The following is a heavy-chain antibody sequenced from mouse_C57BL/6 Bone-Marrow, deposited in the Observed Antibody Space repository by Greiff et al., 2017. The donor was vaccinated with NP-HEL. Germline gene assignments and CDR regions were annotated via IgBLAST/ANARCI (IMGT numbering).Heavy chain of an antibody. J-gene: IGHJ4*01. CDR3: VREVIVTNYYAMDY. CDR2: IRSKSSNYAT. Sequence: EVQGVESGGGLVQPKGSLKLSCAASGFTFNTYAMHWVRQAPGKGLEWVARIRSKSSNYATYYADSVKDRFTISRDDSQSMLYLQMNNLKTEDTAMYDCVREVIVTNYYAMDYWGQGTSVTVSS. D-gene: IGHD2-5*01. V-gene: IGHV10-3*01. CDR1: GFTFNTYA.